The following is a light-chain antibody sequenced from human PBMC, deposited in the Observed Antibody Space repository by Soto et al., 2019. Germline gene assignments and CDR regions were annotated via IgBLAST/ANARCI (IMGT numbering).Light chain of an antibody. Sequence: EIVLTQSPGTLSLSPGXXXTLXXXASQXVSXXXXAWYQQKPGQAPRLLIYGASSRATGIPDRFSGSGSGTDFTLTISRLEPEDXXVYYCXLXGSSPLFTFGPGTKVDIK. CDR2: GAS. J-gene: IGKJ3*01. CDR1: QXVSXXX. CDR3: XLXGSSPLFT. V-gene: IGKV3-20*01.